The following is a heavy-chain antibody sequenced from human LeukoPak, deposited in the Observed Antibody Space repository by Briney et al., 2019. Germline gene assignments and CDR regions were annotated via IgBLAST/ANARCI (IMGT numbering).Heavy chain of an antibody. CDR3: ARDYYGSGIDY. CDR1: GFTFSSYA. CDR2: ISGSGGST. Sequence: PGGSLRLSCAASGFTFSSYAMSWVRQASGKGLEWVSAISGSGGSTYYADSVKGRFTISRDNAKNSLYLQMNSLRAEDTAVYYCARDYYGSGIDYWGQGTLVTVSS. V-gene: IGHV3-23*01. J-gene: IGHJ4*02. D-gene: IGHD3-10*01.